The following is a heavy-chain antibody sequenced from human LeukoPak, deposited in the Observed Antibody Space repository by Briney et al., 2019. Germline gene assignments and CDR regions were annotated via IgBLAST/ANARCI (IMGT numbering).Heavy chain of an antibody. Sequence: PGGSLRLSCAASGFTFDDYAMHWVRQAPGKGLEWVSGIGWNSGGIVYADSVKGRFTISRDNAKKSLYPQMNSLGAEDTALYYCVKVTAAGFVDHWGQGTLVTVSS. J-gene: IGHJ4*02. D-gene: IGHD6-13*01. CDR3: VKVTAAGFVDH. CDR2: IGWNSGGI. V-gene: IGHV3-9*01. CDR1: GFTFDDYA.